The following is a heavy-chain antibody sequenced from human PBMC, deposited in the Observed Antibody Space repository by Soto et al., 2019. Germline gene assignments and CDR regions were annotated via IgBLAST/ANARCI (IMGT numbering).Heavy chain of an antibody. V-gene: IGHV4-34*01. Sequence: SETLSLTCAVYGGSFSGYYWSWIRQPPGKGLEWIGEINHSGSTNYNPSLKSRVTTSVDTSKNQFSLKLSSVTAADTAVYYCARGGGSSWPPPFDYWGQGTLVTVSS. CDR1: GGSFSGYY. CDR2: INHSGST. J-gene: IGHJ4*02. D-gene: IGHD6-13*01. CDR3: ARGGGSSWPPPFDY.